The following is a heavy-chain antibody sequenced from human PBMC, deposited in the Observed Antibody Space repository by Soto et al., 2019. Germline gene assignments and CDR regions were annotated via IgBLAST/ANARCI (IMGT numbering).Heavy chain of an antibody. Sequence: QVPLQESGPGLVKPSETLSLTCTVSGGSISSYCWSWIRQPPGKGLEWIGYIYYSGSTNYNPSLKSRVTISVDTSKNQFSLKLSSVTAADTAVYYCARVRGYSYGYGSFDYWGQGTLVTVSS. D-gene: IGHD5-18*01. CDR3: ARVRGYSYGYGSFDY. CDR1: GGSISSYC. J-gene: IGHJ4*02. CDR2: IYYSGST. V-gene: IGHV4-59*01.